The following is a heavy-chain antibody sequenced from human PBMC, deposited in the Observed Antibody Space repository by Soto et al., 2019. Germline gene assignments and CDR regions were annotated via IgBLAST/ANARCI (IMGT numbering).Heavy chain of an antibody. J-gene: IGHJ4*02. Sequence: GGSLRLSCAASGFTFSSYAMHWVRQAPGKGLEWVAVISYDGSNKYYADSVKGRFTISRDNSKNTLYLQMNSLRAEDTAVYYCARDHDYGNPPYYFDYWGKGTLFTVSS. D-gene: IGHD4-4*01. CDR1: GFTFSSYA. CDR2: ISYDGSNK. CDR3: ARDHDYGNPPYYFDY. V-gene: IGHV3-30-3*01.